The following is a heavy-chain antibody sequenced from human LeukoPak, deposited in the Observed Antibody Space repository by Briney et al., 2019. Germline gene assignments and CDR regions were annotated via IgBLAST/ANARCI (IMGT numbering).Heavy chain of an antibody. CDR3: AKDFRSSSGDV. CDR2: ISYDGSNK. J-gene: IGHJ6*04. Sequence: PGGSPRLSCAASGFTFSSYEIKWVRQAPGKGLGWVAVISYDGSNKYYADSVKGRFTISRDNSKNTLYLQMNSLRAEDTAVYYCAKDFRSSSGDVWGKGTTVTVSS. V-gene: IGHV3-30*18. CDR1: GFTFSSYE. D-gene: IGHD6-6*01.